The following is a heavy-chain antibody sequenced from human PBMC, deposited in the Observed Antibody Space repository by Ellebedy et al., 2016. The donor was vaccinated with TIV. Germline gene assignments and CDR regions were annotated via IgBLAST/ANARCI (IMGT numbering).Heavy chain of an antibody. Sequence: AASVKVSCKASGYTFTSYGISWVRQVPGQGLEWMGWNSAYNGNTNYAQKVQGRVTMTTDTSTSTAYMEVRSLRYDDTAVYYCAGRDSGSRFDYWGQGTLVTVSS. V-gene: IGHV1-18*01. J-gene: IGHJ4*02. CDR2: NSAYNGNT. CDR1: GYTFTSYG. CDR3: AGRDSGSRFDY. D-gene: IGHD3-10*01.